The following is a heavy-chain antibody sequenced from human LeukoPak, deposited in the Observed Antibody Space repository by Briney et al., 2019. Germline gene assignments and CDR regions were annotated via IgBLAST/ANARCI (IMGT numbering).Heavy chain of an antibody. J-gene: IGHJ6*03. CDR1: GYTFTSYY. Sequence: ASVKVSCKASGYTFTSYYMHWVRQAPGQGLEWMGIINPSGGSTSYAQKFQGRVTMTRDMSTSTVYMELSSLRSEDTAVYYCARDGDWWTTTRKEYYYYYYYMDVWGKGTTVTVSS. D-gene: IGHD1-26*01. CDR2: INPSGGST. V-gene: IGHV1-46*01. CDR3: ARDGDWWTTTRKEYYYYYYYMDV.